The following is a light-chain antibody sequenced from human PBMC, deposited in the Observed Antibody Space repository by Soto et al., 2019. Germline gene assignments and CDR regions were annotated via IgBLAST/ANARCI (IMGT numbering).Light chain of an antibody. CDR2: GAS. CDR1: QSVSNN. J-gene: IGKJ4*01. CDR3: QQYNNWPPLT. V-gene: IGKV3-15*01. Sequence: EIVMTQSPATLSVSPGERATLSCRASQSVSNNLAWYQQKPGQAPRLLIYGASTRATGIPARFSGSGSGTEFTLIISSLQSEDFPVYYCQQYNNWPPLTFGGGTKVEIK.